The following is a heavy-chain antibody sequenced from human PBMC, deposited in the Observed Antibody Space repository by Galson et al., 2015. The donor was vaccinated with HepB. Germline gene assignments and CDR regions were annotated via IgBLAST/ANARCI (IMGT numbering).Heavy chain of an antibody. CDR3: ARQRQSGSWGWFDP. V-gene: IGHV4-39*01. CDR1: GGSISSSSYY. CDR2: IYYSGST. Sequence: SETLSLTCTVSGGSISSSSYYWGWIRQPPGKGLEWIGSIYYSGSTQYNPSLRSRVTISVDTSKNQFSLKLSSVTAADTTVYYCARQRQSGSWGWFDPWGQGTLVTVSS. D-gene: IGHD1-26*01. J-gene: IGHJ5*02.